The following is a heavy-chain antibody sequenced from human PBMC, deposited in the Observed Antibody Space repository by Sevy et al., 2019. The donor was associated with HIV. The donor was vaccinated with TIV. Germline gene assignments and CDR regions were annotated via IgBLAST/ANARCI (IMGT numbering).Heavy chain of an antibody. D-gene: IGHD2-21*02. CDR3: ARLVSCGGDCYYLDS. CDR2: ISHDERYK. CDR1: GFSFSDYD. Sequence: GGSLRLSCAASGFSFSDYDMHWVRQAPGKGLDWVAVISHDERYKNYAESVKVRFTISRDNFKNTLFLQMDSLRPEDTAVYFCARLVSCGGDCYYLDSWGQGAPVTVSS. V-gene: IGHV3-30*01. J-gene: IGHJ4*02.